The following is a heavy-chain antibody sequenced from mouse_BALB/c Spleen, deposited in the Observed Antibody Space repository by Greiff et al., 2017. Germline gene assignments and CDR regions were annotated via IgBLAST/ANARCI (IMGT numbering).Heavy chain of an antibody. CDR3: ARSEGYDRFAY. V-gene: IGHV1-54*01. Sequence: VQLQQSGAELVRPGTSVKVSCKASGYAFTNYLIEWVKQRPGQGLEWIGVINPGSGGTNYNEKFKGKATLTADKSSSTAYIQLSILTSDDSAVYFCARSEGYDRFAYWGQGTLVTVSA. D-gene: IGHD2-2*01. CDR1: GYAFTNYL. J-gene: IGHJ3*01. CDR2: INPGSGGT.